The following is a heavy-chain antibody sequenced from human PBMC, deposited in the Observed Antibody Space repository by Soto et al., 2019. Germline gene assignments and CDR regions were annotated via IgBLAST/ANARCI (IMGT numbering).Heavy chain of an antibody. Sequence: PSETLSLTCTVSGGSISSYYWSWIRQPPGKGLEWIGYIYYSGSTNYNPSLKSRVTISVDTSKNQFSLKLSSVTAADTAVYYCARYSVVVPAALNYYYYMDVWGKGTTITAP. CDR1: GGSISSYY. CDR3: ARYSVVVPAALNYYYYMDV. V-gene: IGHV4-59*01. J-gene: IGHJ6*03. CDR2: IYYSGST. D-gene: IGHD2-2*01.